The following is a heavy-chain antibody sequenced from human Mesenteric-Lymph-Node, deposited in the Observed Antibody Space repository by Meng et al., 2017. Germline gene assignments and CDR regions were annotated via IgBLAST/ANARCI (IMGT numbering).Heavy chain of an antibody. V-gene: IGHV1-8*03. Sequence: ASVKVSCKASGYTFTSYDINWVRQATGQGLEWMGWMNPNSGNTGYAQKFQGRVTITRNTSISTAYMELSSLRSEDTAVYYCARNGGPASSPSQFWELWFGELLYDYYYGMDVWGQGTTVTVSS. CDR3: ARNGGPASSPSQFWELWFGELLYDYYYGMDV. J-gene: IGHJ6*02. CDR2: MNPNSGNT. CDR1: GYTFTSYD. D-gene: IGHD3-10*01.